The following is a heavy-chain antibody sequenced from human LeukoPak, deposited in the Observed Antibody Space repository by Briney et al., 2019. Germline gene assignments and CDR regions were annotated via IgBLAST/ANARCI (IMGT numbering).Heavy chain of an antibody. CDR3: AKGRSGSYYDDAFDI. D-gene: IGHD1-26*01. V-gene: IGHV3-23*01. Sequence: GGSLRLSCAASGFTFSSYAMSGVRQAPGKGLEWVSAISGGGGSTYYADSVKGRFTISRDNSKNTLYLQMNSLRAEDTAVYYCAKGRSGSYYDDAFDIWGQGTMVTVSS. CDR2: ISGGGGST. J-gene: IGHJ3*02. CDR1: GFTFSSYA.